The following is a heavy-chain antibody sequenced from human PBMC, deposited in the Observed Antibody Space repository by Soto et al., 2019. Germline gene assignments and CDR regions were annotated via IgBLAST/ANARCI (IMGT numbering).Heavy chain of an antibody. D-gene: IGHD3-3*01. V-gene: IGHV1-46*01. Sequence: ASVKVSCKASGYTFPTYYIHWLRQAPGRGLEWVGIINPNGGSRSYAQKFQGRVTMTRDTFTDTAYLEVSSLRSEDTAVYYCARGGERDVYYYYYGMDVWG. CDR2: INPNGGSR. J-gene: IGHJ6*02. CDR3: ARGGERDVYYYYYGMDV. CDR1: GYTFPTYY.